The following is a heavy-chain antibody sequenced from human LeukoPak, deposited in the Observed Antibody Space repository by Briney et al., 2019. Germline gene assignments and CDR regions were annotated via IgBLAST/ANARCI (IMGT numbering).Heavy chain of an antibody. D-gene: IGHD1-26*01. Sequence: SETLSLTCTVSGGSISSNAYYWAWIRQPPGKGLEWTGSIYSSVSTYYNPSLKSRVTISVDTSKNQFSLRLSSVTAADTALYYCAYSGSYGHLGYWGQGIPVTVSS. CDR1: GGSISSNAYY. CDR2: IYSSVST. V-gene: IGHV4-39*01. J-gene: IGHJ4*02. CDR3: AYSGSYGHLGY.